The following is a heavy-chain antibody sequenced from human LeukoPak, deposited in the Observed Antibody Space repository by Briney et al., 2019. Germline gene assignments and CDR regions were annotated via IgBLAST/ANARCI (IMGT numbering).Heavy chain of an antibody. D-gene: IGHD2-2*01. V-gene: IGHV3-21*01. Sequence: GALRLSCSGSGFTFSSYSMNWVRPAPGKGLEWVSSICNCSSYIYYADSVKGRFTISRDNAKNSLYLQMNSLRAEDTAVYYCARKPYCSSTSCHSPHDAFDIWGQGTMVTVSS. CDR1: GFTFSSYS. J-gene: IGHJ3*02. CDR2: ICNCSSYI. CDR3: ARKPYCSSTSCHSPHDAFDI.